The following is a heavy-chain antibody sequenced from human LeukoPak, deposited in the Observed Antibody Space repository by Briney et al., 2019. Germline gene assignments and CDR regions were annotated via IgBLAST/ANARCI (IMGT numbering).Heavy chain of an antibody. V-gene: IGHV4-61*02. Sequence: PSETLSLTCTVSGGSINGGSYYWSWIRQPAGKGLEWIGRISTSGSTNYNPSLKSRVTMSVDTSKNQFSLMLSSVTAADTAVYYCTRDSSGYDWFYDYWGQGTLVTVSS. CDR3: TRDSSGYDWFYDY. CDR1: GGSINGGSYY. J-gene: IGHJ4*02. D-gene: IGHD5-12*01. CDR2: ISTSGST.